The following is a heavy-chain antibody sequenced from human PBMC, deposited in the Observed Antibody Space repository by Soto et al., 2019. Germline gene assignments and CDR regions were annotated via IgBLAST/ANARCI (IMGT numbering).Heavy chain of an antibody. CDR3: AREGSTSPFDY. Sequence: GGSLRLSCAASGFTFSSYWMSWVRQAPGKGLEWVSNIKQDGSDKYYLDSVKGRFTISRDNAKNSLYLQMNSLRAEDTAVYYCAREGSTSPFDYWGQGTLVTVSS. V-gene: IGHV3-7*03. CDR1: GFTFSSYW. J-gene: IGHJ4*02. CDR2: IKQDGSDK.